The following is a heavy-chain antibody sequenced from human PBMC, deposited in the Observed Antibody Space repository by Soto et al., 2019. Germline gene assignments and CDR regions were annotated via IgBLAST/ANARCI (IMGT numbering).Heavy chain of an antibody. CDR3: ARDQGTLYDASESIDYYYAGVDV. V-gene: IGHV4-4*02. CDR2: IYYSGNT. J-gene: IGHJ6*02. D-gene: IGHD3-10*01. CDR1: GASVISTKW. Sequence: TSETLSLTCAVSGASVISTKWWSWVRQSPGEGLEWIGYIYYSGNTNYNPSLKSRITISIDKSKNQFSLKVRSVTAADTAVYYCARDQGTLYDASESIDYYYAGVDVWGQATTVTVSS.